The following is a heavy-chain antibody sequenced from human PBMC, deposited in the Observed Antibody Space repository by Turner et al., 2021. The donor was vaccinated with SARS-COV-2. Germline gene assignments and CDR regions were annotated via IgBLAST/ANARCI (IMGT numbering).Heavy chain of an antibody. Sequence: EVQLLESGGGLLQPGGSLRLCCAASGFTFSNFAMTWVRQAPGRGLECVSAISASGGDTHYADSVKGRFTISRDNSKSTLYLQVNSLRAEDTAMYYCAADCTSASCYSRNADYWGQGTLVTVSS. D-gene: IGHD2-2*01. J-gene: IGHJ4*02. CDR3: AADCTSASCYSRNADY. CDR2: ISASGGDT. CDR1: GFTFSNFA. V-gene: IGHV3-23*01.